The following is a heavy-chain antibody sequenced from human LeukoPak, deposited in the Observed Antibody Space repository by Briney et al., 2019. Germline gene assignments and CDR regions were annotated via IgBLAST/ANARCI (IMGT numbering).Heavy chain of an antibody. J-gene: IGHJ6*02. D-gene: IGHD2-8*01. V-gene: IGHV1-2*02. CDR2: INPNSGAT. CDR1: GYTFTAYY. Sequence: ASVRVSCKASGYTFTAYYMHWVRQAPGQGLEWMGWINPNSGATNYAQNFQGRVSMTADTSISTAYLDLSRLRSDDSAVYYCARDPVVQAGYYYGMDVWGQGTTVTVSS. CDR3: ARDPVVQAGYYYGMDV.